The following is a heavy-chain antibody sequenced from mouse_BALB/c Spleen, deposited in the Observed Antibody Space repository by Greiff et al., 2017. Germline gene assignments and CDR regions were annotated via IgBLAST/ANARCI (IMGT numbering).Heavy chain of an antibody. D-gene: IGHD1-1*01. J-gene: IGHJ3*01. CDR1: GFTFSDYY. V-gene: IGHV5-4*02. CDR3: ARDYYGSSWFAY. Sequence: EVQVVESGGGLVKPGGSLTLSCAASGFTFSDYYMYWVRQTPAKRLEWVATISDGGSYTYYPDSVKGRFTISRDNAKNNLYLQMSSLKSEDTAMYYCARDYYGSSWFAYWGQGTLVTVSA. CDR2: ISDGGSYT.